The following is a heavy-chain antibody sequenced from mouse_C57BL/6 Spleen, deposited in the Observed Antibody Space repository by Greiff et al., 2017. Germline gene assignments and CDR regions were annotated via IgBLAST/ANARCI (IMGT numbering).Heavy chain of an antibody. Sequence: QVQLKQSGAELVKPGASVKISCKASGYAFSSYWMNWVKQRPGKGLEWIGQIYPGDGDTNYNGKFKGKATLTADKSSSTAYMQLSSLTSEDSAVYFCARNFPYYGSIAYYAMDYWGQGTSVTVSS. CDR2: IYPGDGDT. J-gene: IGHJ4*01. D-gene: IGHD1-1*01. CDR1: GYAFSSYW. CDR3: ARNFPYYGSIAYYAMDY. V-gene: IGHV1-80*01.